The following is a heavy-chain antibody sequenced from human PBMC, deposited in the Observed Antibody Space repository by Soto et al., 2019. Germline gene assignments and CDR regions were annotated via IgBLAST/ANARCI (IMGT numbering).Heavy chain of an antibody. CDR2: INHSGST. CDR1: GGSFSGYY. D-gene: IGHD3-10*01. Sequence: QVQLQQWGAGLLKPSETLSLTCAVYGGSFSGYYWSWIRQPPGKGLEWIGEINHSGSTNYNPSLKSRVTISVDTSKNQFSLKLSSVTAADTAVYYCARVKWFGEFGNWGQGTMVTVSS. V-gene: IGHV4-34*01. J-gene: IGHJ3*01. CDR3: ARVKWFGEFGN.